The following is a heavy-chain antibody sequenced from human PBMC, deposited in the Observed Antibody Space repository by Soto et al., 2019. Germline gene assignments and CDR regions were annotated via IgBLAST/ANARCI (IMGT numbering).Heavy chain of an antibody. CDR2: IYSGGST. CDR3: ASGGSCYYTTATAGY. Sequence: EVQLVESGGGLIQPGGSLRLSCAASGFTVSSNYMSWVRQAPGKGLEWVSVIYSGGSTYYADSVKGRFTISRDNSKNTRYLQMNSLRAEDTAVYYCASGGSCYYTTATAGYWGQGTLVTVSS. D-gene: IGHD3-3*01. CDR1: GFTVSSNY. V-gene: IGHV3-53*01. J-gene: IGHJ4*02.